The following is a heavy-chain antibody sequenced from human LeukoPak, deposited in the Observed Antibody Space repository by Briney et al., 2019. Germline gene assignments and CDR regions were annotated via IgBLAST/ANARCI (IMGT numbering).Heavy chain of an antibody. V-gene: IGHV3-23*01. CDR3: ATLYCSGGSCYPSYFDY. CDR1: GFTFSSYA. Sequence: RPGGSLRLSCAASGFTFSSYAMSWVRQAPGKGLEWVSAISGSGGSTYYADSVKGRFTISRDNSKNTLYLQMNSLRAEDTAVYYGATLYCSGGSCYPSYFDYWGQGTLVTVSS. CDR2: ISGSGGST. J-gene: IGHJ4*03. D-gene: IGHD2-15*01.